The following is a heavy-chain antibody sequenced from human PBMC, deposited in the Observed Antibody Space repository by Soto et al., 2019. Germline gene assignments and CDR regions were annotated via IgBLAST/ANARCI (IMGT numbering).Heavy chain of an antibody. CDR2: ISYDGSNK. V-gene: IGHV3-30-3*01. CDR3: ARDSLVVISFLAGFHDY. J-gene: IGHJ4*02. D-gene: IGHD3-22*01. CDR1: GFTFSSYA. Sequence: GGSLRLSCAASGFTFSSYAMHWVRQAPGKGLEWVAVISYDGSNKYYADSVKGRFTISRDNSKNTLYLQMNSLRAEDTAVYYCARDSLVVISFLAGFHDYWGQGTLVTVSS.